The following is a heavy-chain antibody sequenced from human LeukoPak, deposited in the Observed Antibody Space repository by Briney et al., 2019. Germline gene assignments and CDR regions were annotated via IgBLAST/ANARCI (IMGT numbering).Heavy chain of an antibody. J-gene: IGHJ5*02. V-gene: IGHV3-74*01. CDR1: GFTFGSYW. D-gene: IGHD1-7*01. CDR3: ARGNYGRFDP. CDR2: VDNDGSST. Sequence: GGSLRLSCAASGFTFGSYWMHWVRQAPGEGLVWVSRVDNDGSSTNYADSTKGRFTISRDNAKNTLYLQMSSLRAEDTAMYYCARGNYGRFDPWGQGTLVTVSS.